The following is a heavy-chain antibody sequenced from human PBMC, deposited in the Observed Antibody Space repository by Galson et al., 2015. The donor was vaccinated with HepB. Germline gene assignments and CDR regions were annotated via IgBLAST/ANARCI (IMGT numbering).Heavy chain of an antibody. J-gene: IGHJ4*02. CDR2: IIPILGIA. V-gene: IGHV1-69*04. D-gene: IGHD6-6*01. Sequence: SVKVSCKASGGTFSSYAISWVRQAPGQGLEWMGRIIPILGIANYAQKFQGRVTITADKSTSTAYMELSSLRSEDTAVYYCASSSSSLSFLGDYWGQGTLVTVSS. CDR1: GGTFSSYA. CDR3: ASSSSSLSFLGDY.